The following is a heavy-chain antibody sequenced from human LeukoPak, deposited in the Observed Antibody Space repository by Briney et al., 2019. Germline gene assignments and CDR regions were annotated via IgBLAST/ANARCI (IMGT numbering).Heavy chain of an antibody. J-gene: IGHJ1*01. CDR2: IKSKTDGETI. Sequence: PGGSLRLSCAASGFTFNKYAMTWVRQAPGKGLEWVGRIKSKTDGETIDYATPMKDRFRISRDDSKNTLYLQMNSLKTEDAAVYYCLFSTFQHWGQGTLVTVSS. CDR3: LFSTFQH. D-gene: IGHD3-10*02. CDR1: GFTFNKYA. V-gene: IGHV3-15*01.